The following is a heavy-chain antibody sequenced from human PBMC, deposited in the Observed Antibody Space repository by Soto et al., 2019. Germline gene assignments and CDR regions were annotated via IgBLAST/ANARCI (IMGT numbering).Heavy chain of an antibody. CDR2: IYYSGST. V-gene: IGHV4-30-4*01. CDR1: GGSISSGDYY. CDR3: ARRPAYSYYYDSSGYLDY. D-gene: IGHD3-22*01. Sequence: PSETLSLTCTVSGGSISSGDYYWSWIRQPPGKGLEWIGYIYYSGSTYYNPSLKSRVTISVDTSKNQFSLKLSSVTAADTAVYYCARRPAYSYYYDSSGYLDYWGQGTLVTVS. J-gene: IGHJ4*02.